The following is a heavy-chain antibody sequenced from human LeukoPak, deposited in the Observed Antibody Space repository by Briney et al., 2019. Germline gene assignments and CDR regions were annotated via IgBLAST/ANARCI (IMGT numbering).Heavy chain of an antibody. V-gene: IGHV3-30-3*01. CDR1: GFTLSIYA. CDR3: AREVVPASGGMDV. J-gene: IGHJ6*02. D-gene: IGHD2-2*01. Sequence: GRSLRLSCAASGFTLSIYAVHWVRQAPGKGLEWVSLISFDGGRQYYANSVKGRFTISRDNFKKTLYLQLNSLRVEDTAVYYCAREVVPASGGMDVWGQGTTVTVSS. CDR2: ISFDGGRQ.